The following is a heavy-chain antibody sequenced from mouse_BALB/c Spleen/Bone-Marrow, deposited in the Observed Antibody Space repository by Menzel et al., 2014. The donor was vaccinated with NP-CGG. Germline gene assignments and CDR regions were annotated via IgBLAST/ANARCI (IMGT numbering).Heavy chain of an antibody. Sequence: FQLQQSAPELAKPGASEMIPCKASGYTFTDYNMDWVKQSHGKSIEWIGAIDPNNGGTIYNQKFKGKATLTVDKSSSTAYMELRSLTSEDTAVYYCARWGSDYLFAYWGPGTLVTVSA. CDR2: IDPNNGGT. V-gene: IGHV1-18*01. CDR1: GYTFTDYN. D-gene: IGHD2-4*01. J-gene: IGHJ3*01. CDR3: ARWGSDYLFAY.